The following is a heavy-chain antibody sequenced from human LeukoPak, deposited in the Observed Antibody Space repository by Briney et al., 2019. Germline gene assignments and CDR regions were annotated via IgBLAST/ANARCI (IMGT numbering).Heavy chain of an antibody. CDR1: GGTFISYA. J-gene: IGHJ3*02. CDR2: IIPIFGTA. CDR3: LLRNDFWSGGAFDI. V-gene: IGHV1-69*05. D-gene: IGHD3-3*01. Sequence: SVKVSCKASGGTFISYAISWVRQAPGQGLEWMGRIIPIFGTANYAQKFQGRVTITTDESTSTAYMELSSLRSEDTAVYYCLLRNDFWSGGAFDIWGQGTMVTVSS.